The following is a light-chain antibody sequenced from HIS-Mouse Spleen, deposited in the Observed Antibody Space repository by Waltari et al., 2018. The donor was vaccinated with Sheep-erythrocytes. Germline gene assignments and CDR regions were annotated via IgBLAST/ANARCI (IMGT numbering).Light chain of an antibody. J-gene: IGLJ2*01. V-gene: IGLV2-23*01. CDR1: SSDVGSYNL. Sequence: QSALTQPASVSGSPGQSITISCTGTSSDVGSYNLVSWYQQHPGKAPKLMIYEGSKRPSGVSNRLSGSKSGNTASLTICGLQAEDEADYYCCSYAGSSTFVVFGGGTKLTVL. CDR3: CSYAGSSTFVV. CDR2: EGS.